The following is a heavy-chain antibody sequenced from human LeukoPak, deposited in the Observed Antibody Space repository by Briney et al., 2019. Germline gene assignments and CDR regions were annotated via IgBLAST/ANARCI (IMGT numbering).Heavy chain of an antibody. Sequence: ASVKVSCKASGYTFTSYGIGWVRQAPGQGLEWMGWISAYNGNTNYAQKLQGRVTMTTDTSTSTAYMELRSLRSDDTAVYYCARDLGSIAASYYFDYWGQGTLVTVSS. CDR3: ARDLGSIAASYYFDY. D-gene: IGHD6-6*01. CDR1: GYTFTSYG. V-gene: IGHV1-18*01. CDR2: ISAYNGNT. J-gene: IGHJ4*02.